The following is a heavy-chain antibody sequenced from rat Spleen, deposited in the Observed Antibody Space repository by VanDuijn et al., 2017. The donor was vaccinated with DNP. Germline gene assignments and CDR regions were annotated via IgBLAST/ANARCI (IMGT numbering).Heavy chain of an antibody. J-gene: IGHJ3*01. CDR2: ITYDGSST. CDR1: GITFSNYG. V-gene: IGHV5-29*01. CDR3: IRDTAY. Sequence: EVQLVESGGGLVQPGRSLKLSCAVSGITFSNYGMAWVRQAPTKGLEWVATITYDGSSTFSRDSVKGRFTISRDNGKSTLYLQMDSLRSEDTATYYCIRDTAYWGQGTLVTVSS. D-gene: IGHD2-1*01.